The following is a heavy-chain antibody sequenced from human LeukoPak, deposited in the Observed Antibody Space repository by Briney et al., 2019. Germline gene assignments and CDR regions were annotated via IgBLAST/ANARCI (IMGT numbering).Heavy chain of an antibody. V-gene: IGHV1-69*05. J-gene: IGHJ5*02. D-gene: IGHD5-24*01. CDR2: IIPIFRTA. CDR3: AREGDGYNLS. Sequence: SVKVSCKASGGTFSSYAISWVRQAPGQGLEWMGRIIPIFRTANYAQKFQDRVTITTDESTSPAYMELSSLRSDDTAVYYCAREGDGYNLSWGQGTLVTVSS. CDR1: GGTFSSYA.